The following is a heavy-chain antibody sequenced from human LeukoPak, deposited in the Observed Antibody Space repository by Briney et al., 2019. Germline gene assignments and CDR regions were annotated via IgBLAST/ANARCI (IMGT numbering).Heavy chain of an antibody. V-gene: IGHV4-59*01. J-gene: IGHJ4*02. Sequence: SETLSLTCTVSGGSISTYYWSWIRQPPGKGLEWIGYIYYSGSTNYNPSLKSRVTISVDTSKDQFSLKLSSVTAADTAVYYCARSHSVWTSFDYWGQGTLVTVSS. CDR3: ARSHSVWTSFDY. D-gene: IGHD3/OR15-3a*01. CDR1: GGSISTYY. CDR2: IYYSGST.